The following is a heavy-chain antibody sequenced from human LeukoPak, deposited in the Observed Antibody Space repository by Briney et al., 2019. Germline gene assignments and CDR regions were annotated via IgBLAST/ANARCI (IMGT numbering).Heavy chain of an antibody. CDR1: GFAFTNYA. J-gene: IGHJ4*02. CDR2: ISGSGGST. CDR3: AKGDNWNDGAMDY. V-gene: IGHV3-23*01. Sequence: PGGSLRLSCAASGFAFTNYAMSWVRQAPGKGLEWVSAISGSGGSTSYADSVKGRFTISRDNSKNTLYLQMNSLRAEDTAVYYCAKGDNWNDGAMDYWGQGTLVTVSS. D-gene: IGHD1-20*01.